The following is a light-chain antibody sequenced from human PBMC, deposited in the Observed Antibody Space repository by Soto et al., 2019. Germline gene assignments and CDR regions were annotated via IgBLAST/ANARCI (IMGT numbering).Light chain of an antibody. CDR3: QQYSNYSFT. Sequence: DIQMTQSPSTLSASLGSRVTITCRASQSVRSWLAWYQQKPGRSPKLLIYDASSLQGGVPSRFSGSGFGTEFTLTVSSLQADDFATYYCQQYSNYSFTSGPGTKVDMK. V-gene: IGKV1-5*01. J-gene: IGKJ3*01. CDR2: DAS. CDR1: QSVRSW.